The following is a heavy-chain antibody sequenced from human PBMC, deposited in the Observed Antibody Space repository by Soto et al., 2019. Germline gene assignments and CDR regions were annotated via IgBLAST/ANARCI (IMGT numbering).Heavy chain of an antibody. CDR3: AREVQVPTPVFAP. V-gene: IGHV1-69*01. D-gene: IGHD3-3*01. CDR2: IATMFGKA. J-gene: IGHJ5*02. Sequence: QVQLVQSGAEVKRPGSSVKVACKASGGTFSNYAINWVRQAPGHGLEWMGDIATMFGKANSAQKFQGRVTITADESPSPAYMELSGLTSADTALYYCAREVQVPTPVFAPWGQGTLVTVSS. CDR1: GGTFSNYA.